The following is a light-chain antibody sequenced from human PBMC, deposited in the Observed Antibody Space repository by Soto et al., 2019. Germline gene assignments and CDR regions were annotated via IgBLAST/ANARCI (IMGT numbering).Light chain of an antibody. CDR3: SSYAGSNNRYV. CDR1: SSDIGGYNF. J-gene: IGLJ1*01. V-gene: IGLV2-8*01. Sequence: QSALTQPPSASGSPGQSVAISCTGSSSDIGGYNFVSWYQQHPGKAPKLMIYEVTKRPSGVPDRFSGSKSSNTASLTVSGLQAEDEADYYCSSYAGSNNRYVFGTGTKLTVL. CDR2: EVT.